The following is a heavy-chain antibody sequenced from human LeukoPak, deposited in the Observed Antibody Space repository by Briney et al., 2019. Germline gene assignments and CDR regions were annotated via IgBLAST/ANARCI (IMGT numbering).Heavy chain of an antibody. Sequence: SVRVSCKASGGTFSSYAISWVRQAPGQGLEWMGVIIPIFCTANYAQKFQGRVTITADESTSTAYMELSSLRSEDTAVYYCAISLHYYDSSGPLHYWGQGTLVTVSS. D-gene: IGHD3-22*01. CDR2: IIPIFCTA. CDR3: AISLHYYDSSGPLHY. J-gene: IGHJ4*02. CDR1: GGTFSSYA. V-gene: IGHV1-69*01.